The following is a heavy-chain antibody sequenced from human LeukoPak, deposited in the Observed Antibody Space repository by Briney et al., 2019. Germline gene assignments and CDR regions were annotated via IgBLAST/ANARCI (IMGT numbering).Heavy chain of an antibody. Sequence: KPSETLSLTCTVSGGSISSGSYYWSWIRQPAGKGLEWIGRIYTSGSTNYNPSLKSRVTISVDTSKNQFSLKLSSVTAADTAVYYCARSVYRGQAPWWEKKEDDAFDIWGQGTMVTVSS. CDR1: GGSISSGSYY. CDR3: ARSVYRGQAPWWEKKEDDAFDI. V-gene: IGHV4-61*02. D-gene: IGHD1-26*01. CDR2: IYTSGST. J-gene: IGHJ3*02.